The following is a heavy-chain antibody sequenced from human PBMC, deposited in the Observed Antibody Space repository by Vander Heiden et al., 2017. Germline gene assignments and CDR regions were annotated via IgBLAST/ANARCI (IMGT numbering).Heavy chain of an antibody. V-gene: IGHV1-46*01. Sequence: QVQLVQSGVEVKKPGASVKVSCKASGYTFTTYYMHWVRQAPGQGLEWMGIINPSGGSTSYAQRFQGRVIMTRDTSTSTVYMELSSLRSEDTAVYYCARDRESSGYYFARLYFQHWGQGTLVTVSS. CDR1: GYTFTTYY. J-gene: IGHJ1*01. CDR2: INPSGGST. CDR3: ARDRESSGYYFARLYFQH. D-gene: IGHD3-22*01.